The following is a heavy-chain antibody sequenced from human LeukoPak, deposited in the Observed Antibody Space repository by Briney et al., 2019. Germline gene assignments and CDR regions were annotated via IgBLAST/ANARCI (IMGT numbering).Heavy chain of an antibody. Sequence: GGSLRLSCAASGFTFSSYAMSWVRQAPGKGLEWVSAISGSGGSTYYADSVKGRFTISRDNSKNTLYLQMNSLRAEDTAVYYCASKDGVGATRRDAFDIWGRGTMVTVFS. CDR3: ASKDGVGATRRDAFDI. CDR2: ISGSGGST. CDR1: GFTFSSYA. D-gene: IGHD1-26*01. J-gene: IGHJ3*02. V-gene: IGHV3-23*01.